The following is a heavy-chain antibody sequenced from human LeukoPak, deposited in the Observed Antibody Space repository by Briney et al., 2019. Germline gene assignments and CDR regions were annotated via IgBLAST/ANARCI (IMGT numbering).Heavy chain of an antibody. J-gene: IGHJ5*02. Sequence: SETLSLTCTVSGGSISSSSYYWGWIRQPPGKGLEWIGSIYYSGSTYYNPSLKSRVTISVDTSKNQFSLKLSSVTAADTAVYYCASYPCGGDCYIIGRHWFDPWGQGTLVTVSS. D-gene: IGHD2-21*02. CDR1: GGSISSSSYY. CDR2: IYYSGST. V-gene: IGHV4-39*07. CDR3: ASYPCGGDCYIIGRHWFDP.